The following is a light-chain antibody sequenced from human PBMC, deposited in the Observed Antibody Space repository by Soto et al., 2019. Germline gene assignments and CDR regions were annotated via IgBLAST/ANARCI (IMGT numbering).Light chain of an antibody. Sequence: QSVLTQPPSASGTPGQRVTISFSGSSSNIGANTVNWYQQLPGTAPKLLISNNDQRPSGVPDRFSGSKSGTSASLAISGLQSEDDADYYCAAWDDSLYGRVFGSGTKLTVL. CDR2: NND. J-gene: IGLJ1*01. V-gene: IGLV1-44*01. CDR1: SSNIGANT. CDR3: AAWDDSLYGRV.